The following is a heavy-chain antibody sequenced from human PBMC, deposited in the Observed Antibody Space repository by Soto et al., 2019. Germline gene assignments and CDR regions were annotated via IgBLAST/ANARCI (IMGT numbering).Heavy chain of an antibody. CDR1: VFTFISYA. D-gene: IGHD6-19*01. CDR3: AKERSSSGWYGGGFDY. V-gene: IGHV3-23*01. J-gene: IGHJ4*02. Sequence: GRSLRLSCASSVFTFISYAMSWVRKDPGKGLEWVSAISGSGGSTYYADSVKGRFTISRDNSKNTLYLQMNSLRAEDTAVYYCAKERSSSGWYGGGFDYWVQGTLVTVSS. CDR2: ISGSGGST.